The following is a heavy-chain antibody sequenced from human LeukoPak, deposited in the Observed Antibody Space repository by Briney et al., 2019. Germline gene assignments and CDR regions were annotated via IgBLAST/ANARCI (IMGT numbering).Heavy chain of an antibody. CDR3: ARVHIVVVPAASDY. J-gene: IGHJ4*02. V-gene: IGHV1-18*01. CDR1: GYTFIGYG. Sequence: ASVKVSCKASGYTFIGYGISWVRQAPGQGLEWMGWISAYNGNTNYAQKLQGRVTMTTDTSTSTAYMELRSLRSDDTAVYYCARVHIVVVPAASDYWGQGTLVTVSS. CDR2: ISAYNGNT. D-gene: IGHD2-2*01.